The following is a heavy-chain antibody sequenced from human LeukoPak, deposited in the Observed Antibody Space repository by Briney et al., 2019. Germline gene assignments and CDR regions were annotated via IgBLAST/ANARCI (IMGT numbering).Heavy chain of an antibody. J-gene: IGHJ5*02. CDR1: GFTFSSYA. V-gene: IGHV3-15*01. Sequence: GGSLSLFCAASGFTFSSYAMTWVRQAPGKGLEWVGRIKSKTDGGTTDYAAPVKGRFTISRDDSKNTLYLQMNSLKTEDTAVYYCTTEGGYQRLFGWIDPWGQGTLVTVSS. CDR3: TTEGGYQRLFGWIDP. D-gene: IGHD2-2*01. CDR2: IKSKTDGGTT.